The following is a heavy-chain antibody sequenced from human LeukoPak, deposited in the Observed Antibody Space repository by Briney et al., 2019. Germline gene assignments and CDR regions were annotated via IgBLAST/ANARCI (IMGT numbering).Heavy chain of an antibody. CDR2: INSDGSST. D-gene: IGHD6-13*01. CDR1: GFTFSSYW. CDR3: ARDRTTYSSSPGFDP. V-gene: IGHV3-74*01. Sequence: GGSLRLSCAASGFTFSSYWMHWVRQAPGKGLVWVSRINSDGSSTSYADSVKGRFTISRDNAKNSLYLQMNSLRAEDTAVYYCARDRTTYSSSPGFDPWGQGTLVTVSS. J-gene: IGHJ5*02.